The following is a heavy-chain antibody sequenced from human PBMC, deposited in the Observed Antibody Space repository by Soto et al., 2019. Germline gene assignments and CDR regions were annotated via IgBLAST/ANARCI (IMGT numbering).Heavy chain of an antibody. V-gene: IGHV5-51*01. CDR1: GYSFTSYW. CDR2: IYPGDSDT. CDR3: ATSFGGDSSGYHYYYYYGMDV. D-gene: IGHD3-22*01. Sequence: PGESLKISCKGSGYSFTSYWIGWVRQMPGKGLEWMGIIYPGDSDTRYSPSFQGQVTISADKSISTAYLQWSSLKASDTAMYYCATSFGGDSSGYHYYYYYGMDVWGQGTTVTVSS. J-gene: IGHJ6*02.